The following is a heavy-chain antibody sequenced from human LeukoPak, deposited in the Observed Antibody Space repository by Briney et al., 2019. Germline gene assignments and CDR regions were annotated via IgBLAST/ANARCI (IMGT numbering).Heavy chain of an antibody. CDR3: ARSSYSSGWYGLN. CDR2: ISSSSSYK. V-gene: IGHV3-21*01. J-gene: IGHJ4*02. D-gene: IGHD6-19*01. CDR1: GFTFSSYS. Sequence: GGSLRLSCAASGFTFSSYSMNWVCQAPGKGLEWVSSISSSSSYKYYADLVKGRFTISRDNAKNSLYLQLNSLRAEDTAVYYCARSSYSSGWYGLNWGQGTLVTVSS.